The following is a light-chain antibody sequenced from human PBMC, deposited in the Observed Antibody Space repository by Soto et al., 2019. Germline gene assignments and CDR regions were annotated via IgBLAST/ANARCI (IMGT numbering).Light chain of an antibody. CDR1: HDVSRN. CDR2: DAS. Sequence: DIQITQSPSSLSASEGDRVTITCQSSHDVSRNLNWFQQKPGEAPQLLIYDASNLERGVPSRFSGSGSGTDFTLTISSLQPEDVARYYCQQYNSMLSFGGGTEVEIK. V-gene: IGKV1-33*01. CDR3: QQYNSMLS. J-gene: IGKJ4*01.